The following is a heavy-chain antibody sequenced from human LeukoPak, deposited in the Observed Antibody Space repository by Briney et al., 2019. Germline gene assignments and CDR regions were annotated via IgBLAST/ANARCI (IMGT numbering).Heavy chain of an antibody. Sequence: SETLSLTCTVSGGSISSYYWGWIRQPPGKGLEWIGYIYYSGSTNYNPSLKSRVTISVDTSKNQFSLKLSSVTAADTAVYYCARNYDYVWGSSNWFDPWGQGTLVTVSS. V-gene: IGHV4-59*01. CDR3: ARNYDYVWGSSNWFDP. CDR1: GGSISSYY. J-gene: IGHJ5*02. CDR2: IYYSGST. D-gene: IGHD3-16*01.